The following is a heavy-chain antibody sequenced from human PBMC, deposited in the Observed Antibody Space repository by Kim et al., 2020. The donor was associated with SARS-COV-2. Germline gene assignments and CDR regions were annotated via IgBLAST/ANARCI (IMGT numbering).Heavy chain of an antibody. D-gene: IGHD4-4*01. CDR3: ARDRNPTVYDY. CDR2: VNAANDQT. CDR1: GYTFKTYP. J-gene: IGHJ4*02. V-gene: IGHV1-3*01. Sequence: ASVKVSCKASGYTFKTYPIHWLRQAPGQRLEWMGWVNAANDQTKYSQKFQGRVTISRDTSANTAYMELRSLRIEDTAFYYCARDRNPTVYDYWGQGTLV.